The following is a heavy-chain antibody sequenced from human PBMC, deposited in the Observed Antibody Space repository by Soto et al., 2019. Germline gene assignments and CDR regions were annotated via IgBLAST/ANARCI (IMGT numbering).Heavy chain of an antibody. V-gene: IGHV3-23*01. J-gene: IGHJ5*02. CDR2: IDGSGGIT. CDR3: VKYSGWFNT. Sequence: GGSLIRSCAASVFNFGVYAMSWVRQAPGKGLEWVSAIDGSGGITYYADSVKGRFTISRDNSRNTVYLQMNSLRGDDTALYYCVKYSGWFNTWGQGALVTVSS. CDR1: VFNFGVYA. D-gene: IGHD3-10*01.